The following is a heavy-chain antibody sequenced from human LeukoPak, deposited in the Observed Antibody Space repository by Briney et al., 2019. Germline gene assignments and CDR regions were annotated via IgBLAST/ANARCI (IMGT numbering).Heavy chain of an antibody. CDR2: IIPILGIA. Sequence: ASVKVSCKASGGTFSSYAISWVRQAPGQGLEWMGRIIPILGIANYAQKFQGRVTITADKSTSTAYMELSSLRSEDTAVYYCATLGSSSIAAYWGQGTLVTVSS. V-gene: IGHV1-69*04. J-gene: IGHJ4*02. D-gene: IGHD6-6*01. CDR3: ATLGSSSIAAY. CDR1: GGTFSSYA.